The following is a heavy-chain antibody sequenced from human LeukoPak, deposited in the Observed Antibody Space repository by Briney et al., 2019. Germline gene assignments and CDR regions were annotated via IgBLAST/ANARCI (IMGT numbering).Heavy chain of an antibody. D-gene: IGHD6-19*01. CDR2: IRYDGSNK. V-gene: IGHV3-30*02. J-gene: IGHJ2*01. CDR1: GFSFSTYA. CDR3: AKGLIAVAHWYFDL. Sequence: PGGSLRLSCAASGFSFSTYAMSWVRQAPGKGLEWVAFIRYDGSNKYYADSVKGRFTISRDNSKNTLYLQMNSLRAEDTAVYYCAKGLIAVAHWYFDLWGRGTLVTVSS.